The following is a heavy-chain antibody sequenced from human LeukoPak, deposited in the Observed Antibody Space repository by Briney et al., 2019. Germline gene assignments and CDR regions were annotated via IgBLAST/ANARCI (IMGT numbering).Heavy chain of an antibody. V-gene: IGHV4-39*07. CDR3: ARAHDFWSGSQGWFDP. CDR1: GGSIRSSNYN. CDR2: VCYSGST. Sequence: SETLSLTCTGSGGSIRSSNYNWGWIRQPPGKGLEWIGSVCYSGSTYYSPSLKSRVTISVDTSKNQFSLKLSSVTAADTAVYYCARAHDFWSGSQGWFDPWGQGTLVTVSS. D-gene: IGHD3-3*01. J-gene: IGHJ5*02.